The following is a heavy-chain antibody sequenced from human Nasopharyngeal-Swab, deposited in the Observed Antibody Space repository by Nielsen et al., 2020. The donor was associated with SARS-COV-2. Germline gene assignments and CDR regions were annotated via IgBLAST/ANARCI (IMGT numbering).Heavy chain of an antibody. V-gene: IGHV4-30-4*01. J-gene: IGHJ6*02. D-gene: IGHD3-9*01. Sequence: RQAPGKGLEWIGYIYYSGSTYYNPSLKSRVTISVDTSKNQFSLKLSSVTAADTAVYYCARDQPLLVNSQHYYYYGMDVWGQGTTVTVSS. CDR3: ARDQPLLVNSQHYYYYGMDV. CDR2: IYYSGST.